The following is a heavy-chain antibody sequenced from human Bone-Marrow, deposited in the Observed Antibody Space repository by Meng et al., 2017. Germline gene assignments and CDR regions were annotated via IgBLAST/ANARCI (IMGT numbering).Heavy chain of an antibody. D-gene: IGHD3-22*01. CDR3: ASMYYYDSSGDYSQYFQH. CDR1: GYSISSGYY. Sequence: GSLRLSCTVSGYSISSGYYWGWIRQPPGKGLELTGNMHHSGSTYYNPSLKSRVTISVDTSKNQFSLKLSSVTAADTAEYYCASMYYYDSSGDYSQYFQHWGQGTLVTVSS. J-gene: IGHJ1*01. CDR2: MHHSGST. V-gene: IGHV4-38-2*02.